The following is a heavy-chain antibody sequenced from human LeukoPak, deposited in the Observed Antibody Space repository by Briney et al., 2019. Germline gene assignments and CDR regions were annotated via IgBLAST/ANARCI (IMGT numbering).Heavy chain of an antibody. CDR3: ARVTYYDFWSGYFTRVPYYMDV. CDR2: ISAYNGNT. D-gene: IGHD3-3*01. Sequence: ASVKVSCKASGYTFTSYGISWVRQAPGQGLEWMGWISAYNGNTNYAQKLQGRVTMTTDTSTSTAYMELRSLRSDDTAVYYCARVTYYDFWSGYFTRVPYYMDVWGKGTTVTVSS. CDR1: GYTFTSYG. J-gene: IGHJ6*03. V-gene: IGHV1-18*01.